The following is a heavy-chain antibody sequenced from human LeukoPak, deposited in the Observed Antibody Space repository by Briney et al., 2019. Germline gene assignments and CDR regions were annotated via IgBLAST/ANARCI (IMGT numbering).Heavy chain of an antibody. CDR1: GFTFSSYS. CDR3: ARAGYCSSTSCYAAFYYFDY. D-gene: IGHD2-2*01. Sequence: PGRSLRLSCAASGFTFSSYSMNWVRQAPGKGLEWVSSISSSSSYIYYADSVKGRFTISRDNAKNSLYLQMNSLRAEDTAVYYCARAGYCSSTSCYAAFYYFDYWGQGTLVTVSS. V-gene: IGHV3-21*01. CDR2: ISSSSSYI. J-gene: IGHJ4*02.